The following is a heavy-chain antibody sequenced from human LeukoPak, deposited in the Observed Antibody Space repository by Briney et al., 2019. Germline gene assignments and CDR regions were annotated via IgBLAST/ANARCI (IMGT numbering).Heavy chain of an antibody. CDR3: ARGGYYGSGNDFRFDP. CDR1: GGSVSRSPYY. V-gene: IGHV4-39*07. Sequence: SETLSLTCTVSGGSVSRSPYYWGWIRQPPGKGLEWIGSIYYSGSTYYNPSLKSRVSMSVDTSKNQFSLKLSSVTAADTAVYYCARGGYYGSGNDFRFDPWGQGTLVTVSS. D-gene: IGHD3-10*01. CDR2: IYYSGST. J-gene: IGHJ5*02.